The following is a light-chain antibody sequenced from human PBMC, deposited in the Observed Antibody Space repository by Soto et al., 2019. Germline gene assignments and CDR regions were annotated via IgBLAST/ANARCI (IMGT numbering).Light chain of an antibody. J-gene: IGKJ5*01. CDR2: DVS. CDR1: RSLVHSDGIAY. V-gene: IGKV2-30*02. CDR3: QQYNNWPFS. Sequence: DVVMTQSPLSLPVTLGQPASISCSSNRSLVHSDGIAYFSWFQQRPGRSPRRLIYDVSIRATGVPARFSGTGSETDFTLTISGLQSEDSAVYFCQQYNNWPFSFGQGTRL.